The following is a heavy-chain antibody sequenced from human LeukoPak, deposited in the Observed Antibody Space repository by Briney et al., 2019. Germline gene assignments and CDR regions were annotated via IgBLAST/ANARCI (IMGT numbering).Heavy chain of an antibody. CDR3: ARHAVVTANYYYGMDV. CDR2: IYYSGST. D-gene: IGHD2-21*02. J-gene: IGHJ6*02. Sequence: SETLSLTCTVSGGSISSYYWSWIRQPPGKGPEWIGYIYYSGSTNYNPSPKSRVTISVDTSKNQFSLKLSSVTAADTAVYYCARHAVVTANYYYGMDVWGQGTTVTVSS. CDR1: GGSISSYY. V-gene: IGHV4-59*08.